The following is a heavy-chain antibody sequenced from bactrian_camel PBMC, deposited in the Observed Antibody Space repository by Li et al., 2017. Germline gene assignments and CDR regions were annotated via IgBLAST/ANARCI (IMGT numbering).Heavy chain of an antibody. V-gene: IGHV3S7*01. J-gene: IGHJ4*01. CDR3: AKGSWYRSYDY. CDR2: INTDGSYT. CDR1: GFTFSSFA. D-gene: IGHD6*01. Sequence: HVQLVESGGGTVQTGGSLRLSCAASGFTFSSFAMIWVRQAPGKGLEWVSSINTDGSYTWYADSVKGRFTISRDNAKNTLYLQLNSLEIEDTAMYYCAKGSWYRSYDYWGQGTQVTVS.